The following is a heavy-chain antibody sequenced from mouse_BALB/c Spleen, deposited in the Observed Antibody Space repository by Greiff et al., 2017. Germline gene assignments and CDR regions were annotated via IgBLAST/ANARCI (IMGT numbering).Heavy chain of an antibody. D-gene: IGHD2-1*01. CDR3: ARWFPYGNYFDY. Sequence: EVKLQESGPSLVKPSQTLSLTCSVTGDSITSGYWNWIRKFPGNKLEYMGYISYSGSTYYNPSLKSRISITRDTSKNQYYLQLNSVTTEDTATYYCARWFPYGNYFDYWGQGTTLTVSS. V-gene: IGHV3-8*02. CDR1: GDSITSGY. J-gene: IGHJ2*01. CDR2: ISYSGST.